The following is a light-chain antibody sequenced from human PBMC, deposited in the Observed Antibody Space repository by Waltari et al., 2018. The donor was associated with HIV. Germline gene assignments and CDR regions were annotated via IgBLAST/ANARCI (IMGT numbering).Light chain of an antibody. CDR1: QAIGNY. CDR2: AAS. Sequence: DIQMTQSPSPPSSSVRDRGIITCRASQAIGNYLNWYQQNPGKAPKVLIYAASSLESGVPPRFSGSGFGTDFTLTITTLQPEDFGTYYCQQSYSTPPYTFGPGTKLEI. J-gene: IGKJ2*01. CDR3: QQSYSTPPYT. V-gene: IGKV1-39*01.